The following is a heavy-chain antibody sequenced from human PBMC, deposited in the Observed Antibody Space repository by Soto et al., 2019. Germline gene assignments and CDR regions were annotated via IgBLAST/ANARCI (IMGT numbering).Heavy chain of an antibody. CDR3: ARHGVVAATRDYFDY. J-gene: IGHJ4*02. CDR1: GGSISSYY. Sequence: QVQLQESGPGLVKPSETLSLTCTVSGGSISSYYWSWIRQPPGEGLEWIGYIYYSGSTNYNPSLKSRVTISVDTSKNQFSLKLSSVTAADTAVYYCARHGVVAATRDYFDYWGQGTLVTVSS. V-gene: IGHV4-59*08. CDR2: IYYSGST. D-gene: IGHD2-15*01.